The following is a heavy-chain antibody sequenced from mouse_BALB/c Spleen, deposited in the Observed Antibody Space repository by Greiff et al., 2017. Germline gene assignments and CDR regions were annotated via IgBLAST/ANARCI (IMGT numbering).Heavy chain of an antibody. J-gene: IGHJ3*01. D-gene: IGHD2-1*01. CDR3: VRGEGYYGKAWFAY. CDR1: GFSLTSYD. Sequence: QVQLKQSGPGLVAPSQSLSITCTVSGFSLTSYDISWIRQPPGKGLEWLGVIWTGGGTNYNSAFMSRLSISKDNSKSQVFLKMNSLQTDDTAIYYCVRGEGYYGKAWFAYWGQGTLVTVSA. CDR2: IWTGGGT. V-gene: IGHV2-9-2*01.